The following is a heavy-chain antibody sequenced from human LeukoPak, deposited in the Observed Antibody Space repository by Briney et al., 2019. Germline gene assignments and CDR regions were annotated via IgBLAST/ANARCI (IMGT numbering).Heavy chain of an antibody. CDR2: IYYSGST. Sequence: PSETLSLTCTVSGDSINNYYWNWIRQPPGKGLEWIGYIYYSGSTNYNPSLKSRVTISVDTSKNQFSLKLSSVTAADTAVYYCARDASSGWYRSWFDPWGQGTLVTVSS. CDR3: ARDASSGWYRSWFDP. J-gene: IGHJ5*02. CDR1: GDSINNYY. D-gene: IGHD6-19*01. V-gene: IGHV4-59*01.